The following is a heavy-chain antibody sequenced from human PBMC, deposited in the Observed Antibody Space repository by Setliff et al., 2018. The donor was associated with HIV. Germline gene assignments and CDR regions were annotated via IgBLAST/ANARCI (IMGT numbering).Heavy chain of an antibody. CDR1: GYTFTDYY. CDR2: IDPENDET. CDR3: VLYSTGASRFDY. Sequence: ASVKVSCKASGYTFTDYYMHWVRQAPGKGLHWMGRIDPENDETKYSQKFQVRFTMTADRSTDTAYMELSGLRSEDTAIYYCVLYSTGASRFDYWGQGTLVTAPQ. J-gene: IGHJ4*02. D-gene: IGHD2-8*01. V-gene: IGHV1-69-2*01.